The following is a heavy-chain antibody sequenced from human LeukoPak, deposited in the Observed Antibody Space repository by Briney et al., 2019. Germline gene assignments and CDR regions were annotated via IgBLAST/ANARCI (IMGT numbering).Heavy chain of an antibody. J-gene: IGHJ6*02. CDR3: ARGYDYGDYYYYYGMDV. V-gene: IGHV4-34*01. Sequence: MSSETLSLTCAVSGGSFSGYYWTWIRQPPGKGLEWIGEINHSGSTNYNPSLKSRVTISVDTSKNQFSLKLSSVTAADTAVYYCARGYDYGDYYYYYGMDVWGQGTTVTVSS. CDR2: INHSGST. CDR1: GGSFSGYY. D-gene: IGHD4-17*01.